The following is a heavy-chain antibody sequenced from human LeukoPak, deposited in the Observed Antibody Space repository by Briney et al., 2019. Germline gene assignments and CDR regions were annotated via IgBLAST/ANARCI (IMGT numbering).Heavy chain of an antibody. Sequence: KPGESLKISCQGSGYSFPNYWIARVRQMPGKGLEWMGVIFPGDSDIRYSPSFQGQVTISADKSIDTAYLQWSSLKASDSAMYYCARQARGYSYGHWGQGTLVTVSA. V-gene: IGHV5-51*01. CDR3: ARQARGYSYGH. CDR2: IFPGDSDI. J-gene: IGHJ4*02. CDR1: GYSFPNYW. D-gene: IGHD5-18*01.